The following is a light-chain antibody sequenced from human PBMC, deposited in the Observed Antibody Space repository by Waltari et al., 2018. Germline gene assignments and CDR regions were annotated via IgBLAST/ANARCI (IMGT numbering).Light chain of an antibody. CDR1: QSVTSIS. J-gene: IGKJ4*01. CDR3: QQYDGEVVT. CDR2: GTS. Sequence: EIVLTQSPGTLSLSPGERATLSCRASQSVTSISLTWYQQKLGQAPRLLIYGTSSRATCIPDRCSGSGSGTDFTLTISILEPEDFAVYYCQQYDGEVVTFGGGTKVEI. V-gene: IGKV3-20*01.